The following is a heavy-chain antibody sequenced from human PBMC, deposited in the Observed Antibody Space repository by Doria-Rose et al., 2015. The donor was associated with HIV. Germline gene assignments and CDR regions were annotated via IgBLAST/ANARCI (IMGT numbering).Heavy chain of an antibody. Sequence: QVQLVESAPGLVKPSETLSLTCSVSGCSISHYYWSWIRQRPGKGLEYIGDISFTGSTNYSPSLKSRVSISIDTSKNKFSLRLSSVTAADTAVYYYARVLSGTYDYWGQGTLVTVSS. J-gene: IGHJ4*02. CDR3: ARVLSGTYDY. D-gene: IGHD1-26*01. CDR1: GCSISHYY. V-gene: IGHV4-59*01. CDR2: ISFTGST.